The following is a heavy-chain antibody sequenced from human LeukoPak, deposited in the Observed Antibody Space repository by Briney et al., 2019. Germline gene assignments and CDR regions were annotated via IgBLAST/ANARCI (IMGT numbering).Heavy chain of an antibody. J-gene: IGHJ3*02. CDR3: ARVSRYSYGSYTPDAFDI. CDR1: GYTFTSYY. V-gene: IGHV1-46*01. CDR2: INPSGGST. D-gene: IGHD5-18*01. Sequence: ASVKVSCKASGYTFTSYYMHWVRQAPGQGLEWMGIINPSGGSTSYAQKFQGRVTMTRDMSTSTVYMELSSLRSEDTAVYYCARVSRYSYGSYTPDAFDIWGQGTMVTVSS.